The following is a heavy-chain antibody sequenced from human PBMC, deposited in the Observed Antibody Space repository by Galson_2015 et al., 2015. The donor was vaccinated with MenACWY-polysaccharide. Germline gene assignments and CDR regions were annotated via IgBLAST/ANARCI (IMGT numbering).Heavy chain of an antibody. CDR1: GFTFSSYW. V-gene: IGHV3-74*01. D-gene: IGHD2-2*01. J-gene: IGHJ5*02. Sequence: SLRLSSAASGFTFSSYWMQWVRHVPGKGLEWVSHIRSDGSRTSDADSVKGRFTISRDNAKNTLYLQMNSLRAEDTAVYYCAIYCSSISCYGGGGPWGQGTLVIVSS. CDR3: AIYCSSISCYGGGGP. CDR2: IRSDGSRT.